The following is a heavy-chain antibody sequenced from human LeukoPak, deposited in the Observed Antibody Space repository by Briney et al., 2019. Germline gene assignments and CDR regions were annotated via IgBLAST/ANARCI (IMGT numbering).Heavy chain of an antibody. J-gene: IGHJ4*02. D-gene: IGHD1-26*01. CDR2: ISYDGSNK. CDR1: GFTFSSYG. CDR3: AALSASSDY. Sequence: QTGGSLRLSCAASGFTFSSYGMHWVRQAPGKGLEWVAVISYDGSNKYYADSVKGRFTISRDNSKNTLYLQMNSLRAEDTAVYYCAALSASSDYWGQGTLVTVSS. V-gene: IGHV3-30*03.